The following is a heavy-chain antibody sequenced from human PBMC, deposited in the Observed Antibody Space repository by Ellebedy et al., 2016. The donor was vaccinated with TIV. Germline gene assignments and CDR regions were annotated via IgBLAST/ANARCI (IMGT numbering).Heavy chain of an antibody. D-gene: IGHD2-2*02. J-gene: IGHJ3*02. CDR3: ARDPGIVVVPAAIPPDI. Sequence: ASVKVSCXASGYTFTGYYMHWVRQATGQGLEWMGWMNPNSGNTGYAQKFQGRVTMTRNTSISTAYMELSSLRSEDTAVYYCARDPGIVVVPAAIPPDIWGQGTMVTVSS. CDR1: GYTFTGYY. CDR2: MNPNSGNT. V-gene: IGHV1-8*02.